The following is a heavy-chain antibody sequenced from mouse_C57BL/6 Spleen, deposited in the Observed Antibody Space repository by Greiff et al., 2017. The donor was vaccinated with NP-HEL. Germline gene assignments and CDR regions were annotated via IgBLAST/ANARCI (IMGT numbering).Heavy chain of an antibody. J-gene: IGHJ2*01. CDR3: ARTPYYSNYLFFGY. Sequence: DVKLQESGPGLVKPSQSLSLTCSVTGYSFTSGYFWNLLRQFPGNKLEWMGYISYDGSNNYKPSLKNRFSITRDTSKNQFFLKLNSVTTEDTATYYCARTPYYSNYLFFGYWGQGTTLTGSS. D-gene: IGHD2-5*01. V-gene: IGHV3-6*01. CDR2: ISYDGSN. CDR1: GYSFTSGYF.